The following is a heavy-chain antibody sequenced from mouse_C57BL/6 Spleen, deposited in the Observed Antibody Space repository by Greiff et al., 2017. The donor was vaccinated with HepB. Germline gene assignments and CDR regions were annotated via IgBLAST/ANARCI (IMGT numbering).Heavy chain of an antibody. CDR2: IDPSDSYT. D-gene: IGHD2-3*01. J-gene: IGHJ4*01. CDR3: ARSPPYDGYFYAMDY. CDR1: GYTFTSYW. V-gene: IGHV1-69*01. Sequence: QVQLQQSGAELVMPGASVKLSCKASGYTFTSYWMHWVKQRPGQGLEWIGEIDPSDSYTNYNQKFKGKSTLTVDKSSSTAYMQLSSLTSEDSAVYYCARSPPYDGYFYAMDYWGQGTSVTVSS.